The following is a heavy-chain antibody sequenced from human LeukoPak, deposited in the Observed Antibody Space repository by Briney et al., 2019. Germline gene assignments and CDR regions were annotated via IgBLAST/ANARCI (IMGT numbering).Heavy chain of an antibody. CDR3: AQWSRYFDY. CDR1: GFTFDDYA. J-gene: IGHJ4*02. CDR2: ISGSGYST. Sequence: PGGSLRLSCAASGFTFDDYAMTWVRQAPGKGLEWVSAISGSGYSTYYADSVKGRFTISRDNSKNTLYLQMNSLRAEDTALYFCAQWSRYFDYWGQGTLVTVSS. V-gene: IGHV3-23*01. D-gene: IGHD1-26*01.